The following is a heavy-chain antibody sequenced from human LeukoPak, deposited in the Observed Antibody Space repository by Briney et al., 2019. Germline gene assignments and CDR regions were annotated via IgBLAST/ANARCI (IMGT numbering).Heavy chain of an antibody. Sequence: GGSLRLSCAASGFTFDDYAMHWVRQAPGKGLEWVSGISWNSGSIGYADSVKGRFTISRDNAKNSLYLQMNGLRAEDTALYYCAAGAYGLGSYRDYWGQGTLVTVSS. V-gene: IGHV3-9*01. CDR3: AAGAYGLGSYRDY. D-gene: IGHD3-10*01. CDR1: GFTFDDYA. J-gene: IGHJ4*02. CDR2: ISWNSGSI.